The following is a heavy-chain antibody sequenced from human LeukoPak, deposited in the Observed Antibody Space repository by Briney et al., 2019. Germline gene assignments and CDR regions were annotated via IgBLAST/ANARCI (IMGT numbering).Heavy chain of an antibody. CDR3: AKDMRGAAGLDY. Sequence: QPGRSLILSCASSGFTFDDYAMHWVRQAPGKGLEWVSGISWNSGSIGYADSVKGRFTISRDNAKNSLYLQMNNLRAEDTALYYCAKDMRGAAGLDYWGQGTLVTVSS. J-gene: IGHJ4*02. CDR2: ISWNSGSI. CDR1: GFTFDDYA. D-gene: IGHD6-13*01. V-gene: IGHV3-9*01.